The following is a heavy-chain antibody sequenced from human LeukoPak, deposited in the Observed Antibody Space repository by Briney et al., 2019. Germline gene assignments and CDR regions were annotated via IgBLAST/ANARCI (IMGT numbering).Heavy chain of an antibody. V-gene: IGHV3-20*04. CDR3: AKDFYVWGSYRSIPDY. CDR1: GFTFDDYG. J-gene: IGHJ4*02. Sequence: AGGSLRLSCAASGFTFDDYGMSWVRQAPGKGLEWVSGINWNGGSTGYADSVKGRFTISRDNAKNSLYLQMNSLRAEDTALYYCAKDFYVWGSYRSIPDYWGQGTLVTVSS. CDR2: INWNGGST. D-gene: IGHD3-16*02.